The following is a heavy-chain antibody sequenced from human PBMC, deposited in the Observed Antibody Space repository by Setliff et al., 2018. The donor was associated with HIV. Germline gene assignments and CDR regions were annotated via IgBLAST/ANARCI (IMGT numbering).Heavy chain of an antibody. J-gene: IGHJ5*02. CDR2: INPNSGVA. D-gene: IGHD3-22*01. V-gene: IGHV1-2*06. CDR3: TRSDFYLDGSSYYNWLDP. Sequence: GASVKVSCKASGYTFTDYYLHWVRQAPGQGLEWMGRINPNSGVANIVQKFQGRVTLTRDTSISTAYMELSRLKSDDTALYFCTRSDFYLDGSSYYNWLDPWGQGTLVTVSS. CDR1: GYTFTDYY.